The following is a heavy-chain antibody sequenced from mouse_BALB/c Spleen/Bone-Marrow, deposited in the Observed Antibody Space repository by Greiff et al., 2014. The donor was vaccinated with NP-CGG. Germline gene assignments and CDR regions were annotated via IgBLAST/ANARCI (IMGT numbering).Heavy chain of an antibody. CDR3: ARNYYGNYY. Sequence: VQLQQSGAELVRPGTSVKVSCKASGYAFTNYLIEWVKQRPGQGLEWIGVINPGSGGTNYNEKFKGKATLTADKSSSTAYMQLSSLTSDDSAVYFCARNYYGNYYWGQGTSLTVSS. V-gene: IGHV1-54*01. J-gene: IGHJ2*02. D-gene: IGHD2-1*01. CDR2: INPGSGGT. CDR1: GYAFTNYL.